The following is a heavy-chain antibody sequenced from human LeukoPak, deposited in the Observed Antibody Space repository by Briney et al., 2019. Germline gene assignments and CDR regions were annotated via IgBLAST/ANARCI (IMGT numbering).Heavy chain of an antibody. J-gene: IGHJ3*02. D-gene: IGHD3-22*01. Sequence: ASVTVSFTSSGYTFTSYYMHWVRQAPGQGLEWMGIINPSGGTTSYAQKFQGTVTMTRDPSTSTVYMELSSLRSEDTAVYYCARDKRSAGDYYDSSGPWYAFDIWGQGTMVT. V-gene: IGHV1-46*01. CDR2: INPSGGTT. CDR3: ARDKRSAGDYYDSSGPWYAFDI. CDR1: GYTFTSYY.